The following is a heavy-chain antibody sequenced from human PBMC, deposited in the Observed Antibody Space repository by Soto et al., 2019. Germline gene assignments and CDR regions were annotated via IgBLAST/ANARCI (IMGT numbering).Heavy chain of an antibody. D-gene: IGHD3-10*01. J-gene: IGHJ6*02. Sequence: GGSLRLSCAASGFTFSSYEMNWVRQAPGKGLEWVSYISSSGSTIYYADSVKGRFTISRDNAKNSLYLQMNSLRAEDTAVYYCARHYYGSGSYYIVYYYYGMVVWGQGTTVTVSS. CDR2: ISSSGSTI. CDR3: ARHYYGSGSYYIVYYYYGMVV. CDR1: GFTFSSYE. V-gene: IGHV3-48*03.